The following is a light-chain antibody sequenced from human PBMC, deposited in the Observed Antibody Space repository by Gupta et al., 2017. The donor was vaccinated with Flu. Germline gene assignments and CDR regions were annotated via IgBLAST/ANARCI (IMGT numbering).Light chain of an antibody. V-gene: IGLV7-43*01. J-gene: IGLJ3*02. CDR2: TTT. CDR1: TGAVTSDSY. Sequence: QPVMTQEPSLTVSPGGTVTLTCASSTGAVTSDSYANWFQQKAGQAPRTLIYTTTNRHSWTPARFSGSRLGGKAALTLSGVQAEDEADYYCRLCNGATWVSGGGTRLTVL. CDR3: RLCNGATWV.